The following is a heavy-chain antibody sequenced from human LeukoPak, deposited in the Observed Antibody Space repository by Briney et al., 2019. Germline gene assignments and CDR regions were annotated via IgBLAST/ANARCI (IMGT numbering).Heavy chain of an antibody. CDR2: INWNGGST. CDR3: ARTREDLKFYYYYYMDV. CDR1: GFTVSSNS. J-gene: IGHJ6*03. Sequence: GGSLRLSCTVSGFTVSSNSMSWVRQAPGKGLEWVSGINWNGGSTGYADSVKGRFTISRDSAKNSLYLQMNSLRAEDTALYYCARTREDLKFYYYYYMDVWGKGTTVTVSS. V-gene: IGHV3-20*04. D-gene: IGHD1-26*01.